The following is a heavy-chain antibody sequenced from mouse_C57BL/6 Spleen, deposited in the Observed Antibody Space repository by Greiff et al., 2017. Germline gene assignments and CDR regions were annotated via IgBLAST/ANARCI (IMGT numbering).Heavy chain of an antibody. CDR3: ARGYYGYEAGY. J-gene: IGHJ2*01. V-gene: IGHV3-6*01. CDR1: GYSITSGYY. D-gene: IGHD2-2*01. Sequence: VQLQQSGPGLVKPSQSLSLTCSVTGYSITSGYYWNWIRQFPGNKLEWMGYISYDGSNNYNPSLKNRISITRDTSKNQFFLKLNSVTTEDTATYYCARGYYGYEAGYWGQGTTLTVSS. CDR2: ISYDGSN.